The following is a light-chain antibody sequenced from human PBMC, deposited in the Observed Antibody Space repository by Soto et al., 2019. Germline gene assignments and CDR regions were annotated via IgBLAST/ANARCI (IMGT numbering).Light chain of an antibody. V-gene: IGKV1-5*01. Sequence: DIQMTQPPSTLSASVGDRVTITCRASQSISSWLAWYQQKPGRAPKLLIYDASSLESGVPSRFSGSGSGTEFTLTISGLQPDDFATYYCQQYNSYSPWTFGQGTKVDI. CDR3: QQYNSYSPWT. J-gene: IGKJ1*01. CDR2: DAS. CDR1: QSISSW.